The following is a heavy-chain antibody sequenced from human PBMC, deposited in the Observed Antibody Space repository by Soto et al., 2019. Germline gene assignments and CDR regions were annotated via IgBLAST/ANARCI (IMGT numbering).Heavy chain of an antibody. CDR1: GFSLSTSGVG. J-gene: IGHJ3*02. CDR3: AHKGDNDIVVVPAALPVYAFDI. CDR2: IYWDDDK. D-gene: IGHD2-2*01. V-gene: IGHV2-5*02. Sequence: GSGPTMVNPTQTLTLTCTFSGFSLSTSGVGVGWIRQPPGKALEWLALIYWDDDKRYSPSLKSRLTITKDTSKNQVVLTMTNMDPVDTATYYCAHKGDNDIVVVPAALPVYAFDIWGQGTMVTVSS.